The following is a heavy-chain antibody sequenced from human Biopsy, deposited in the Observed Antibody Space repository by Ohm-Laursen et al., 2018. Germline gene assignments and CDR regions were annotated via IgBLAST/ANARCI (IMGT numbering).Heavy chain of an antibody. CDR2: NIPILGTG. CDR1: GGTFSNYG. J-gene: IGHJ1*01. Sequence: GSSVKVSCNAPGGTFSNYGVNWVRQAPGQGLEWLGGNIPILGTGNYAQKFQDRVTVAADTSPSTATMELRSLRPDDTAVYYCATKLTGYFHHWGQGTLVIVSS. D-gene: IGHD3-9*01. V-gene: IGHV1-69*06. CDR3: ATKLTGYFHH.